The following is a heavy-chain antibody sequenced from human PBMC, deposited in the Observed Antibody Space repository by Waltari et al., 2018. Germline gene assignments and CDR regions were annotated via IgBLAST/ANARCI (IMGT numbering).Heavy chain of an antibody. V-gene: IGHV3-30-3*01. D-gene: IGHD3-3*01. CDR2: ISYDGSNK. CDR3: ASNDFWST. Sequence: QVQLVESGGGVVQPGRCLRLSCAASGFTFSSYAMHWVRQAPGKGLEWVAVISYDGSNKYYADSVKGRFTISRDNAKNTLHLQMNSLRAEDTAVDYGASNDFWSTWGQGTLVTVSS. CDR1: GFTFSSYA. J-gene: IGHJ5*02.